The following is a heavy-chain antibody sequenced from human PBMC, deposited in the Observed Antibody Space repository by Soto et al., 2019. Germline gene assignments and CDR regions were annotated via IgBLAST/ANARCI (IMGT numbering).Heavy chain of an antibody. CDR3: ARDHIFYYASSGYGGTSFDY. D-gene: IGHD3-22*01. V-gene: IGHV4-30-4*01. CDR1: GASVTSDDYY. Sequence: SETLSLTCAVSGASVTSDDYYWSWIRQPPGKGLEWIGYIHHSGSTYYNPSLKSRVSISIDTSQNQFSLKLTSLTAADTAVYYCARDHIFYYASSGYGGTSFDYWGQGSRVTVSS. CDR2: IHHSGST. J-gene: IGHJ4*02.